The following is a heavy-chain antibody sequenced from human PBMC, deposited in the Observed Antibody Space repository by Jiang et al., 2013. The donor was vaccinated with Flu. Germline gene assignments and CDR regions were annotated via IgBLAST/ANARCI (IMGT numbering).Heavy chain of an antibody. CDR3: ARSFLPHFGELSSYAFDI. CDR2: MNPNSGNT. CDR1: GYTFTSYD. V-gene: IGHV1-8*01. J-gene: IGHJ3*02. Sequence: GAEVKKPGASVKVSCKASGYTFTSYDINWVRQATGQGLEWMGWMNPNSGNTGYAQKFQGRVTMTRNTSISTAYMELSSLRSEDTAVYYCARSFLPHFGELSSYAFDIWGQGTMVTISS. D-gene: IGHD3-10*01.